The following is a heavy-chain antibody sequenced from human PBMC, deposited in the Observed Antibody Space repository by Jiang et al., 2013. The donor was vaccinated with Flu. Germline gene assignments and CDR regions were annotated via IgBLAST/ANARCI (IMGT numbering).Heavy chain of an antibody. Sequence: SLKISCKGSGYSFTSYWIGWVRQMPGKGLEWMGIIYPGDSDTRYSPSFQGQVTISADKSISTAYLQWSSLKASDTAMYYCAREDIVVVTATAFDYWGQGTLVTVSS. D-gene: IGHD2-21*02. J-gene: IGHJ4*02. CDR3: AREDIVVVTATAFDY. V-gene: IGHV5-51*01. CDR2: IYPGDSDT. CDR1: GYSFTSYW.